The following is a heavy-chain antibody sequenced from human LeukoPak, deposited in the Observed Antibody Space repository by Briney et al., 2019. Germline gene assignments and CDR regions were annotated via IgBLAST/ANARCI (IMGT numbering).Heavy chain of an antibody. Sequence: GASVKVSCKASGYTFTGYYIHWVRQAPGQGLEWMGWINPNSGGTKYSQKFQGRVTMTRDTSIKTVYMELSGLRSDDTAVYYCARDAAERWLQFRLTAFDIWGQGTMVTVSS. CDR3: ARDAAERWLQFRLTAFDI. J-gene: IGHJ3*02. V-gene: IGHV1-2*02. D-gene: IGHD5-24*01. CDR2: INPNSGGT. CDR1: GYTFTGYY.